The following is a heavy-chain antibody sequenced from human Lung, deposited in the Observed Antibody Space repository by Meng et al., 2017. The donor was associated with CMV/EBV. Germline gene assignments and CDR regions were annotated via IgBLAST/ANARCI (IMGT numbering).Heavy chain of an antibody. J-gene: IGHJ4*02. CDR3: TRAVSYSGRSYFDS. CDR1: GFSFSDYY. V-gene: IGHV3-72*01. Sequence: SCAASGFSFSDYYMDWVRQAPEKGLEWVGRIRNKANSYTTEYAASVKGRLIISRDDSENSLNLQMNSLKTEDTAVYYCTRAVSYSGRSYFDSWAQGTXVT. CDR2: IRNKANSYTT. D-gene: IGHD1-26*01.